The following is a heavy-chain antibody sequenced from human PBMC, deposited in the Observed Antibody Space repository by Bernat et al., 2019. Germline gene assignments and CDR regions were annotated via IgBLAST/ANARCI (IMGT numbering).Heavy chain of an antibody. CDR1: GFTFSSYG. V-gene: IGHV3-30*18. CDR3: AKDAVDSSSWYPANWFDP. J-gene: IGHJ5*02. D-gene: IGHD6-13*01. Sequence: QVQLVESGGGVVQPGRSLRLSCAASGFTFSSYGMHWVRQAPGKGLEWVAVISYDGSNKYYADSVKGRFTISRDNSKNTLYLQMNSLRAEDTAVYYCAKDAVDSSSWYPANWFDPWGQGTLVTASS. CDR2: ISYDGSNK.